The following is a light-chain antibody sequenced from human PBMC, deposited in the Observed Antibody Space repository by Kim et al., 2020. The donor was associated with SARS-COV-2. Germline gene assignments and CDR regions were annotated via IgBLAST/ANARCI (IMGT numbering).Light chain of an antibody. CDR3: QQNYITPFT. CDR2: AAS. V-gene: IGKV1-39*01. J-gene: IGKJ3*01. Sequence: DIQMTQSPSSLSASVGDRVTITCRTSQSISSHLNWYQQKPGRAPKLLIAAASTLQGGVPSRFSGSGSETDFTLTISSLQPEFFATYFCQQNYITPFTFGPGTKVDIK. CDR1: QSISSH.